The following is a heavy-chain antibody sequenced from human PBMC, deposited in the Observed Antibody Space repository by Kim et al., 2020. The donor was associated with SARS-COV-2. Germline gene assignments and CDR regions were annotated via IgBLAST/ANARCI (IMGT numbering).Heavy chain of an antibody. D-gene: IGHD6-13*01. CDR3: ARDLQQLVNYYGKDV. V-gene: IGHV3-7*01. Sequence: GGSLRLSCAASGFTFSSYWMSWVRQAPGKGLEWVANIKQDGSEKYYVDSVKGRFTISRDNAKNSLYLQMNSLRAEDTAVYYCARDLQQLVNYYGKDVWGQGTTVTVSS. J-gene: IGHJ6*02. CDR2: IKQDGSEK. CDR1: GFTFSSYW.